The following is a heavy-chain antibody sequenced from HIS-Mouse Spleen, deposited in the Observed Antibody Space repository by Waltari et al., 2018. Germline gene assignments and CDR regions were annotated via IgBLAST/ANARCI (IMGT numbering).Heavy chain of an antibody. CDR3: ARIAEGYSSGWYAFDY. V-gene: IGHV2-70*15. CDR2: IDWDDDK. J-gene: IGHJ4*02. Sequence: QVTLRESGPALVKPTQTLTLTCTFSGFSLSTSGMCVSWIRQPLGKALEWLARIDWDDDKYYSTSLKTRLTISKDTSKNQVVLTMTNMDPVDTATYYCARIAEGYSSGWYAFDYWGQGTLVTVSS. D-gene: IGHD6-19*01. CDR1: GFSLSTSGMC.